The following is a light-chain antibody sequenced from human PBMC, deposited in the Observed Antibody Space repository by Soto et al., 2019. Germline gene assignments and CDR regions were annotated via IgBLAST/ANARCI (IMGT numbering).Light chain of an antibody. V-gene: IGLV1-44*01. CDR1: SSNIGSNT. CDR3: VAWDDSLNGYV. Sequence: QSALTQPPSASGTPGQRVTISCSGSSSNIGSNTVNWYQQLQGTAPKLLIYSNNQRPSGVPDRFSGSKSGTSASLAISGLQSEDEADYYCVAWDDSLNGYVFGTGTKLTVL. J-gene: IGLJ1*01. CDR2: SNN.